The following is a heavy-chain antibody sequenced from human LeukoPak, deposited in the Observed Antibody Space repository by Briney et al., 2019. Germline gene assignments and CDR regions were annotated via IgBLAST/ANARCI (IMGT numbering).Heavy chain of an antibody. CDR3: ARDLEGYCSGGTCYFDY. J-gene: IGHJ4*02. CDR1: GYTFTGYY. V-gene: IGHV1-2*02. CDR2: INPNSGGT. Sequence: ASVKVSCKASGYTFTGYYMHWVRQAPGQGLEWMGWINPNSGGTNYAQKFQGRVTMIRDTSISTAYMELSSLRSDDTAVYYRARDLEGYCSGGTCYFDYWGQGTLVTVSS. D-gene: IGHD2-15*01.